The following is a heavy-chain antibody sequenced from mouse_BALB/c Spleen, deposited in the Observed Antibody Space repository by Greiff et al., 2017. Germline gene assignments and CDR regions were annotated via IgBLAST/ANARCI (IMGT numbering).Heavy chain of an antibody. D-gene: IGHD2-14*01. V-gene: IGHV5-17*02. Sequence: EVMLVESGGGLVQPGGSRKLSCAASGFTFSSFGMHWVRQAPEKGLEWVAYISSGSSTIYYADTVKGRFTISRDNPKNTLFLQMTSLRSEDTAMYYCARSAYYRYLYAMDYWGQGTSVTFSS. J-gene: IGHJ4*01. CDR3: ARSAYYRYLYAMDY. CDR2: ISSGSSTI. CDR1: GFTFSSFG.